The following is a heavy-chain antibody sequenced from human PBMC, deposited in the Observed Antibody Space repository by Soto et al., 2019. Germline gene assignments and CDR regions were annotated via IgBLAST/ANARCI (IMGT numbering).Heavy chain of an antibody. CDR3: AKEYYYSLDV. V-gene: IGHV3-53*01. CDR1: GFTVWTTH. Sequence: EVQLVESGGGLIQPGGSLRLSCAASGFTVWTTHMSWVRQVPGKGLEWVSVITNEGATSYADSVKGRFTSSRDNSENKIYLQMSSLSAYDTAVYYCAKEYYYSLDVRGQGTTATVSS. J-gene: IGHJ6*01. CDR2: ITNEGAT.